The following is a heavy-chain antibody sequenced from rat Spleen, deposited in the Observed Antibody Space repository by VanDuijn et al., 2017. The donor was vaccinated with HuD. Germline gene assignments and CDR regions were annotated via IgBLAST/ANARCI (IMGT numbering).Heavy chain of an antibody. CDR1: GFTFSDYN. V-gene: IGHV5-25*01. CDR2: INTDGGTT. Sequence: EVQLVESGGGLVQPGRSLKLSCAASGFTFSDYNMAWIRQAPGKGLEWISSINTDGGTTYYLDSVKGRFTVSRDNAESTLYLQMDSLRSEDTATYYCRPLMYTTDYYYDYWGQGVMVTVSS. D-gene: IGHD1-6*01. J-gene: IGHJ2*01. CDR3: RPLMYTTDYYYDY.